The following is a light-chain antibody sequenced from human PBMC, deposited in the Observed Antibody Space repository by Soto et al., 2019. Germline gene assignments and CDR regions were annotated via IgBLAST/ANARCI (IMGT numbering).Light chain of an antibody. Sequence: EIVLTQSPATLSLSPGERATLSCRASQSVSRYLAWYQQKPCQATRLLIYDASNWATGIPTRFSGSGSGTDFTLISGSLEPEDCAAHYCQQRSSWLTFGGGTNVEIK. CDR1: QSVSRY. J-gene: IGKJ4*02. CDR3: QQRSSWLT. CDR2: DAS. V-gene: IGKV3-11*01.